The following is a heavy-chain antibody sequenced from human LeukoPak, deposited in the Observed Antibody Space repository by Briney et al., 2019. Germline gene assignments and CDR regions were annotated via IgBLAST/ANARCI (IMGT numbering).Heavy chain of an antibody. D-gene: IGHD3-9*01. J-gene: IGHJ4*02. CDR3: ARSVLRYFDWLLPLPYFDY. CDR1: GGSFSGYY. Sequence: SETLSLACAVYGGSFSGYYWSWIRQPPGKGLEWIGEINHSGSTNYNPSLKSRVTISVDTSKNQFSLKLSSVTAADTAVYYCARSVLRYFDWLLPLPYFDYWGQGTLVTVSS. V-gene: IGHV4-34*01. CDR2: INHSGST.